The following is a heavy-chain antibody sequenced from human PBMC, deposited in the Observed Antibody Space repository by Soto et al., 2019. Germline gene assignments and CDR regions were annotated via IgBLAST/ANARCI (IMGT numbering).Heavy chain of an antibody. V-gene: IGHV3-48*01. D-gene: IGHD6-13*01. Sequence: GGSLRLSCAASGFTFSSYSMNWVRQAPGKGLEWVSYISSSSSTIYYADSVKGRFTISRDNAKNSLYLKMNSLRAEDTAVYYCARVAAAALDYWGQGTLVTVSS. CDR3: ARVAAAALDY. CDR2: ISSSSSTI. CDR1: GFTFSSYS. J-gene: IGHJ4*02.